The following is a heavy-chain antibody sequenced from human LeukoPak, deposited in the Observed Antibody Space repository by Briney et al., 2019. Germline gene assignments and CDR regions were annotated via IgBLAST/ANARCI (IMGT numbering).Heavy chain of an antibody. J-gene: IGHJ5*02. V-gene: IGHV4-4*07. D-gene: IGHD1-26*01. CDR3: AKAAGGTFDP. CDR1: GAYIYNFY. Sequence: PSETLSLTCTVSGAYIYNFYWSWIRQPAGKGPEWNGHIYTDGTTKYNPSLKSRVTMSADASKDQFSLKLTSVTAADTAVYYCAKAAGGTFDPWGPGTLVIVSS. CDR2: IYTDGTT.